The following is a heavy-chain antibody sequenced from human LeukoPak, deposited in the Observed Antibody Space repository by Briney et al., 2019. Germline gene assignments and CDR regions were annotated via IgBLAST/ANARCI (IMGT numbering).Heavy chain of an antibody. CDR2: IYHSGST. CDR3: ARGPPHSSSPPLDAFDI. CDR1: GYSISSGYY. J-gene: IGHJ3*02. V-gene: IGHV4-38-2*02. D-gene: IGHD6-6*01. Sequence: SETLSLTCTVSGYSISSGYYWGWIRQPPGKGLEWIGSIYHSGSTYYNPSLKSRVTISVDTSKNQFSLELSSVTAADTAVYYCARGPPHSSSPPLDAFDIWGQGTMVTVSS.